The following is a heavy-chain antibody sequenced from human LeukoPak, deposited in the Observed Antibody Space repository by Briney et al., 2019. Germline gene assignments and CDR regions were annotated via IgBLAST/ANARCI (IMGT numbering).Heavy chain of an antibody. CDR3: ARGRGYYYGSGSTHDY. CDR2: INAGNGNT. Sequence: ASVKVSCKASGYTFTSYAMHWVRQAPGQRLEWMGWINAGNGNTKYSQKFQGRVTITRDTSASTAYMELSSLRSEDTAVYYCARGRGYYYGSGSTHDYWGQGTLVTVSS. D-gene: IGHD3-10*01. V-gene: IGHV1-3*01. CDR1: GYTFTSYA. J-gene: IGHJ4*02.